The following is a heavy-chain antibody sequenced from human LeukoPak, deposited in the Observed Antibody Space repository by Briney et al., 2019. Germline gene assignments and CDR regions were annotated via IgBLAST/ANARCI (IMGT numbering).Heavy chain of an antibody. V-gene: IGHV4-38-2*02. J-gene: IGHJ5*02. Sequence: SETLSLTCTVSGYSISSGYYWGWIRQPPGKGLNWIGSISHSGSTYYNPSLKSRVTISVDTSKNQFSLKLSSVTAADTAVYYCSRVFITMVRGVSNWFDPWGQGTLVTVSS. CDR2: ISHSGST. D-gene: IGHD3-10*01. CDR3: SRVFITMVRGVSNWFDP. CDR1: GYSISSGYY.